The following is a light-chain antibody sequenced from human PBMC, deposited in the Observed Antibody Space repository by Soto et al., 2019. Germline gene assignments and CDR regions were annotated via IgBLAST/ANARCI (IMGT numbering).Light chain of an antibody. V-gene: IGLV2-14*01. Sequence: QSALTQPASVSGSPGQSITISCTGTSSDVGGYNYVSWYQQHPGKAPKLMIYDVSNRPSGVSDRFSGSKSGNTASLTISGLQAEDEADYYCSSYISRSTYVFGTGTNVAV. CDR1: SSDVGGYNY. J-gene: IGLJ1*01. CDR3: SSYISRSTYV. CDR2: DVS.